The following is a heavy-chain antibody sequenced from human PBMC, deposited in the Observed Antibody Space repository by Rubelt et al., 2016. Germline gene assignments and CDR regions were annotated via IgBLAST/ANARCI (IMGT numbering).Heavy chain of an antibody. CDR2: IWNEGTCK. CDR3: AKDGDGYPY. V-gene: IGHV3-33*03. CDR1: GFLVTSHG. Sequence: QVQLVESGGGVVQPGGSLRLSCAASGFLVTSHGVHWVRQSPGRGLEWVEFIWNEGTCKTYEDPVKGRFTISRNNAKNTLYLQLSSLRAEETAVYYCAKDGDGYPYWGQGTLVAVSS. D-gene: IGHD5-18*01. J-gene: IGHJ4*02.